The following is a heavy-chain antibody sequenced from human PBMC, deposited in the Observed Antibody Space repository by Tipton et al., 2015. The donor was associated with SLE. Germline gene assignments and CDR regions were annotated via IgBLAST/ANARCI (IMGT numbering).Heavy chain of an antibody. CDR2: IYQSGST. CDR1: GYSISSGYY. CDR3: ARFHVKSYYEFDC. Sequence: TLSLTCTVSGYSISSGYYWGWIRQPPGKGLEWIGSIYQSGSTYYNPSLKSRATISVDTSKNHFSLRLSSVTAADTAVYYCARFHVKSYYEFDCWGQGTLVTVSS. J-gene: IGHJ4*02. V-gene: IGHV4-38-2*02. D-gene: IGHD3-10*01.